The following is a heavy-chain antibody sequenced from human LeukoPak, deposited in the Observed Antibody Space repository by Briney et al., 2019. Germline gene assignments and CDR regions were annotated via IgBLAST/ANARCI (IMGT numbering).Heavy chain of an antibody. V-gene: IGHV4-34*01. CDR1: GGSFSGYY. D-gene: IGHD5-12*01. CDR2: INHSGST. J-gene: IGHJ6*03. Sequence: SETLSLTCAVYGGSFSGYYWSWIRQPPGKGLEWIGEINHSGSTNYNPSLKSRVTISVDTSKNQFSLKLSSVTAADTAVYYCARHKGGWSGYVGRNYYYYMDVWGKGTTVTISS. CDR3: ARHKGGWSGYVGRNYYYYMDV.